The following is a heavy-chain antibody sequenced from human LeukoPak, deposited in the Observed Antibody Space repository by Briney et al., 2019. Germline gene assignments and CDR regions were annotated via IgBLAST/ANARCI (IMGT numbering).Heavy chain of an antibody. CDR2: IYTSGTT. Sequence: PSQTLSLTCTVSGGSISSGTYYWSWIRQPAGTGLEWIGRIYTSGTTNYNPSLKSRVTISGDTSQNQFSLRLSSVTAADTAVYYCAKTGNYGDYIDYWGQGTLVTVSS. V-gene: IGHV4-61*02. D-gene: IGHD4-17*01. J-gene: IGHJ4*02. CDR3: AKTGNYGDYIDY. CDR1: GGSISSGTYY.